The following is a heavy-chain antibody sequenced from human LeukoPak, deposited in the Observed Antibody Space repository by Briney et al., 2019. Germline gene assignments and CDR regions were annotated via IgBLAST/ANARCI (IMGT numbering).Heavy chain of an antibody. V-gene: IGHV3-33*06. Sequence: GRSLRLSCAASGFTFRNYGMHWVRQAPGKGLEWVAVIWYDGSNQHFADSVQGRFTISRDNSKNTLYLQMDSLRVEDTAVYYSAKDLGSGTEYFHHWGQGTMVTVSS. CDR1: GFTFRNYG. D-gene: IGHD1-26*01. J-gene: IGHJ1*01. CDR2: IWYDGSNQ. CDR3: AKDLGSGTEYFHH.